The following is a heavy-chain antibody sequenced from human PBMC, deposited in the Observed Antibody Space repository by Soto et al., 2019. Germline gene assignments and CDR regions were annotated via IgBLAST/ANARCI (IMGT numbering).Heavy chain of an antibody. Sequence: SETLSLTCTVSGGSISGGDYYLSWIRQPPGKGLEWIGYIYYSGSTYYNPSLKSRVTISVDTSKNQFSLKLSSVTAADTAVYYCARDHYVYDILTGYGYYYGMDVWGQGTTVT. D-gene: IGHD3-9*01. CDR2: IYYSGST. CDR3: ARDHYVYDILTGYGYYYGMDV. J-gene: IGHJ6*02. V-gene: IGHV4-30-4*01. CDR1: GGSISGGDYY.